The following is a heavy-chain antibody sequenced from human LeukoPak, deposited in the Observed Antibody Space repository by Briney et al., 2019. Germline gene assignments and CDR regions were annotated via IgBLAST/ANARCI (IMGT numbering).Heavy chain of an antibody. CDR1: GFTFSDYY. Sequence: GGSLRLSCAASGFTFSDYYMSWIRQTPGKGLEWVSYISGSGTYTNYADSVKGRSTISRDNARNSLYLQMNSLRAEDTAVYYCVRGEGYCTGGTCAGSWGQGILVTVSS. V-gene: IGHV3-11*03. CDR2: ISGSGTYT. D-gene: IGHD2-15*01. J-gene: IGHJ5*02. CDR3: VRGEGYCTGGTCAGS.